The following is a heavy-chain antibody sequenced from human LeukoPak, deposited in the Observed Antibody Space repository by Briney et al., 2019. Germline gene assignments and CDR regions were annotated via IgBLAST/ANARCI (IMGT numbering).Heavy chain of an antibody. Sequence: ASVKVSCKVSGYTLTELSMHWVRQAPGKGLEWMGGFDPEDGETIYAQKFQGRVTMTEDTSTDTAYMELSSLRSEDTAVYYCATFDRTVLTLDYWGQGTLATVSS. CDR1: GYTLTELS. CDR2: FDPEDGET. V-gene: IGHV1-24*01. J-gene: IGHJ4*02. CDR3: ATFDRTVLTLDY. D-gene: IGHD3-10*01.